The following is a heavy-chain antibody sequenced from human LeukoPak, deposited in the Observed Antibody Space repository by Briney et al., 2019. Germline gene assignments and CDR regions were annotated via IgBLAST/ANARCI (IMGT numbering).Heavy chain of an antibody. Sequence: GGSLRLSCAASGFTFSSYGMSWVRQAPGKGLEWVSTISGSGGDTYYADPVKGRFSISRDNSKDTLYLQMNSLRAEDTAVYFCAKDSATYGRFDFWGQGSLVMASS. CDR1: GFTFSSYG. J-gene: IGHJ4*02. CDR2: ISGSGGDT. V-gene: IGHV3-23*01. CDR3: AKDSATYGRFDF. D-gene: IGHD3-10*01.